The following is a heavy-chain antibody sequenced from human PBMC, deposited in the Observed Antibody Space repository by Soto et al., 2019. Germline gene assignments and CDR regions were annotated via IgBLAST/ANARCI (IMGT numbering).Heavy chain of an antibody. CDR3: ARGSQHSYGYYYYYGMDV. V-gene: IGHV3-13*01. Sequence: GGSLRLSCAAAGFTFSSYDMHWVRQATGKGLEWVSAIGTAGDTYYPGSVKGQFTISRENAKNSLYLQMNSLRAEDTAVYYCARGSQHSYGYYYYYGMDVWGQGTTVTVSS. CDR2: IGTAGDT. J-gene: IGHJ6*02. D-gene: IGHD5-18*01. CDR1: GFTFSSYD.